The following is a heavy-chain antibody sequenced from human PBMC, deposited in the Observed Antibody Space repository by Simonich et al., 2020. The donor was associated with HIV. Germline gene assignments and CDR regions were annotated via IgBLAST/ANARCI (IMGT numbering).Heavy chain of an antibody. Sequence: QVQLVQSGAEVKKPGSSVKVSCKASGGTFTSYAISWVRQAPGQGLEWMGWVRTFVGDTKYSQNLQGRVTMTTDTSTTTVYMELRSLRSDDTAIYYCARGQPYFDYWGQGTLVTVSS. CDR3: ARGQPYFDY. CDR2: VRTFVGDT. J-gene: IGHJ4*02. V-gene: IGHV1-18*01. CDR1: GGTFTSYA.